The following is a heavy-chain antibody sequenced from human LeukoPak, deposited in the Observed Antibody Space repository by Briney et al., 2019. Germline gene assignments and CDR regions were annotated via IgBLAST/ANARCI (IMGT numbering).Heavy chain of an antibody. D-gene: IGHD1-1*01. V-gene: IGHV1-8*01. J-gene: IGHJ6*02. CDR3: ARVHDCNDRPFFYYGMDV. Sequence: PGASVTVSCKASGYPFINYDIKWVRQAPGQGLEWMGWMNPNSGNRVYAQKFQGRVSMTRDTSVSTAYMELSSLTPEDTAVYYCARVHDCNDRPFFYYGMDVWGQGTTVIVS. CDR2: MNPNSGNR. CDR1: GYPFINYD.